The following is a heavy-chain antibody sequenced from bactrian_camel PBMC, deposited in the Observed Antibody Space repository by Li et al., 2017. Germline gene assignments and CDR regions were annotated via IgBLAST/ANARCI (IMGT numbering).Heavy chain of an antibody. Sequence: VQLVESGGGLVQPGGSLRLSCAASGFTFSSYAMNWVRQAPGKGLEWVSCITSDGGATYYADSVKGRFTISRDSAKNTIYLQMDDLKPEDTAMYYCNTDRICRGQVPGYNVWGQGTQVTVS. D-gene: IGHD5*01. J-gene: IGHJ4*01. CDR1: GFTFSSYA. V-gene: IGHV3S40*01. CDR2: ITSDGGAT. CDR3: NTDRICRGQVPGYNV.